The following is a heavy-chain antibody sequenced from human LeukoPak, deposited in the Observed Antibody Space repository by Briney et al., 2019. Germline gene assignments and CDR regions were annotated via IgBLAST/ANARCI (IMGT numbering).Heavy chain of an antibody. V-gene: IGHV1-8*01. D-gene: IGHD6-6*01. CDR2: MNPNSGNT. J-gene: IGHJ6*03. CDR1: GYTFTSYD. Sequence: GASVKVSCKASGYTFTSYDINWVRQATGQGLEWMGWMNPNSGNTGYAQKFQGGVTMTRNTSISTAYMELSSLRSEDTAVYYCARGVRRQLVLHYYYYMDVWGKGTTVTVSS. CDR3: ARGVRRQLVLHYYYYMDV.